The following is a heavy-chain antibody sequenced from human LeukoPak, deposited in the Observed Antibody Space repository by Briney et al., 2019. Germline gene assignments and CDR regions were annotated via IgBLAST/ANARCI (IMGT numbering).Heavy chain of an antibody. CDR1: RDAFNDYA. V-gene: IGHV1-69*05. D-gene: IGHD2-21*01. CDR2: TFPMFGTS. Sequence: SVKVSCKASRDAFNDYAITWVRQAPGQRPEWMGGTFPMFGTSTYAQKFQGRITITTDESTTTAYMELPSLTSEDTAVYYCARGKQLWNFDSWGQGTLVTVSS. CDR3: ARGKQLWNFDS. J-gene: IGHJ4*02.